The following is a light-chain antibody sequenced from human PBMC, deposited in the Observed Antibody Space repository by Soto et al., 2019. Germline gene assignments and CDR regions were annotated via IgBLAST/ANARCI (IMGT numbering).Light chain of an antibody. J-gene: IGLJ3*02. V-gene: IGLV4-69*01. CDR2: LNSDGSH. CDR1: SGHSSYA. CDR3: QTWGTGMNWV. Sequence: QSVLTQSPSASASLGASVKLTCTLSSGHSSYAIAWHQQQPEKGPRYLMKLNSDGSHSKGDGIPDRFSDSSSGAERYLTISSLQSEDEADYYCQTWGTGMNWVFGGGTKLT.